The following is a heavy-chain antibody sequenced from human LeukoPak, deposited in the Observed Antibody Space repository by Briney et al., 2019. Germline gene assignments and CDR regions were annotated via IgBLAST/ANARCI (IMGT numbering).Heavy chain of an antibody. J-gene: IGHJ6*03. CDR3: AKDTRWDYYYMDV. CDR1: GFTFDDYG. D-gene: IGHD4-23*01. Sequence: GGSLRLSCAASGFTFDDYGMSWVRQAPGKGLEWVSGINWNGGSTGYADSVKGRFTISRDNSKNTLYLQMNSLRAEDTAVYYCAKDTRWDYYYMDVWGKGTTVTISS. V-gene: IGHV3-20*04. CDR2: INWNGGST.